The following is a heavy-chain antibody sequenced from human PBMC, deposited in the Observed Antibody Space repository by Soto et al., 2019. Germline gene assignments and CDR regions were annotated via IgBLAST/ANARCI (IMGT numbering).Heavy chain of an antibody. CDR2: ISYDGSNK. CDR1: GFTFSIYG. J-gene: IGHJ3*02. V-gene: IGHV3-30*03. D-gene: IGHD3-10*01. CDR3: VRVGARFVWNVINDAFDI. Sequence: QVQLVESGGGVVQPGGSLRLSCEVSGFTFSIYGVQWVRQAPGKGLECVAGISYDGSNKYYVDSVKGRFTISRDNSKSMLYLRMNSLGPEDTAVYYCVRVGARFVWNVINDAFDIWGLGTKVTVAS.